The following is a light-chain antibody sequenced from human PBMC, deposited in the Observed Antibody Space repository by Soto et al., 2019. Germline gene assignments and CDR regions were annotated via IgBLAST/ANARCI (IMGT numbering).Light chain of an antibody. CDR1: ENVGSY. J-gene: IGKJ1*01. Sequence: EVVLTQSPATLYLSPGESATLSCRARENVGSYLAWYQQRLDQPPRLVVYHTSPRALGIPARFSGSGSETEFTLTISSLEHEDFAVYFCQQAGNRPSRTFGQGTKVEIK. V-gene: IGKV3-11*01. CDR2: HTS. CDR3: QQAGNRPSRT.